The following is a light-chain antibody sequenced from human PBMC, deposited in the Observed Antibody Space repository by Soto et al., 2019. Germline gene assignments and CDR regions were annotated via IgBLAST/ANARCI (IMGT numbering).Light chain of an antibody. CDR2: GNS. Sequence: QLVLTQPPSVSGAPGQRVTISCTGSSSNIGAGYDVHWYQQLPGTAPKLFIFGNSNRPSGVPDRFSGSKSGTSASLAITGLQAEDEADYYCQSYDSSLGGWVFGGGTKLTV. J-gene: IGLJ3*02. CDR3: QSYDSSLGGWV. CDR1: SSNIGAGYD. V-gene: IGLV1-40*01.